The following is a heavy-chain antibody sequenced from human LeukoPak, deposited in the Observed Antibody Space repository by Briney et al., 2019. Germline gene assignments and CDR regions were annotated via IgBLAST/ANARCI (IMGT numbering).Heavy chain of an antibody. CDR1: GFTFDDYA. CDR3: AKVTVDFWSGYYTPWYFDY. Sequence: GGSLRLSCAASGFTFDDYAMHWVRQAPGKGLEWVSAISGSGGSTYYADSVKGRFTISRDNSKNTLYLQMNSLRAEDTAVYYCAKVTVDFWSGYYTPWYFDYWGQGTLVTVSS. V-gene: IGHV3-23*01. D-gene: IGHD3-3*01. CDR2: ISGSGGST. J-gene: IGHJ4*02.